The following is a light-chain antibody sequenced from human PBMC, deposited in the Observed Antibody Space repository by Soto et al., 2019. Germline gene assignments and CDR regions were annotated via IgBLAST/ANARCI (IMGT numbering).Light chain of an antibody. Sequence: EIVLTQSPGTLSLSPGERATLSCRASQSVSSNYLAWYQQRPGQAPRLLIYGASSRATGTPDRFSGSGSGADFTLTISRLEPEDFAVYYCQQYGSSPILAFGGGTNVEIK. CDR1: QSVSSNY. CDR3: QQYGSSPILA. CDR2: GAS. V-gene: IGKV3-20*01. J-gene: IGKJ4*01.